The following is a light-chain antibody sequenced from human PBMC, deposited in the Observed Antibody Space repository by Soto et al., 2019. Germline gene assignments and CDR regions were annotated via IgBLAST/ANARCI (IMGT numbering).Light chain of an antibody. J-gene: IGKJ4*01. CDR3: QQYNTDSSLT. CDR2: GAS. Sequence: EIVMTQSPATLSVSPGERATLSCRSSQSVSSNLAWYQQKPGQAPRLLIYGASTRATGIPARFSGSGYGTEFTLTISSLQPDDFATYYCQQYNTDSSLTFGGGTKVDIK. CDR1: QSVSSN. V-gene: IGKV3-15*01.